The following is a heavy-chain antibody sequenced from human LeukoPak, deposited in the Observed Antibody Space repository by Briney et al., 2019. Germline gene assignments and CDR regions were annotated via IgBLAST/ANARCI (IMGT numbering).Heavy chain of an antibody. V-gene: IGHV4-39*01. CDR3: ARHFGT. Sequence: SETLSLTCTVSGGSVSSSYYYWGWIRQPPGKAMEWIGSIYTSGSTYYNPSLKSRVTISVDTSKNQFSLKLRSVTAADTAVYSCARHFGTWGQGTLVTVSS. CDR1: GGSVSSSYYY. J-gene: IGHJ4*02. CDR2: IYTSGST. D-gene: IGHD3/OR15-3a*01.